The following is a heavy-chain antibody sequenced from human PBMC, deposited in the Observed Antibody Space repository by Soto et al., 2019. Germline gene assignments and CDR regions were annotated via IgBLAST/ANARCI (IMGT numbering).Heavy chain of an antibody. CDR1: GGSVNYYY. V-gene: IGHV4-59*02. CDR3: ARVDFTTWFDY. CDR2: IYYNGST. Sequence: SETLSLTCTVSGGSVNYYYWSWVRQSPGKGLEWIAYIYYNGSTFYNPTLKSRVSMSVDTSKNQFSLTLTSMAAADTAVYYCARVDFTTWFDYWGQGTPVTVSS. J-gene: IGHJ5*01. D-gene: IGHD3-3*01.